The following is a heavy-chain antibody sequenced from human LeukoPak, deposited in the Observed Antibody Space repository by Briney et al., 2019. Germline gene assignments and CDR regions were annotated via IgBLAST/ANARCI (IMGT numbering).Heavy chain of an antibody. CDR2: IYYSGST. CDR1: GGSISSSSYY. V-gene: IGHV4-39*07. D-gene: IGHD4-17*01. Sequence: SSETLSLTCTVSGGSISSSSYYWGWIRQPPGKGLEWIGSIYYSGSTYYNPSLKSRVTISVDTSKNQFSLKLSSVTAADTAVYYCAGDDYDEYFHHWGQGTLVTVSS. J-gene: IGHJ1*01. CDR3: AGDDYDEYFHH.